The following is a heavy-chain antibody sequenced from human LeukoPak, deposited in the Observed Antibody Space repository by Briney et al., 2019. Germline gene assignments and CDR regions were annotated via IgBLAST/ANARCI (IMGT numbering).Heavy chain of an antibody. V-gene: IGHV3-11*01. D-gene: IGHD2-2*01. J-gene: IGHJ4*02. Sequence: GGSLRLSCAASGFAFSDYYMTWVRQAPGKGLEWISYISISGNDKYYADSVKGRFTISRDNAKDSLYLQMNSLRAEDTAVYYCARAQPAAIEGPGFDYWGQGTLVTVSS. CDR3: ARAQPAAIEGPGFDY. CDR1: GFAFSDYY. CDR2: ISISGNDK.